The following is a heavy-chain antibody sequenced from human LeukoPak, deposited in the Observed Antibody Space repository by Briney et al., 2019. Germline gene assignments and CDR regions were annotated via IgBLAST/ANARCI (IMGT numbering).Heavy chain of an antibody. V-gene: IGHV3-33*06. CDR1: GFTFSSYG. CDR3: ANSATSGHDYFDY. Sequence: GGSLRLSCAASGFTFSSYGMHWVRQAPGKGLEWVAVIWYDGSNKYYADSVKGRFTISRDNSKNTLYLQMNSLRAEDTAVYYCANSATSGHDYFDYWGQGTLVTVSS. D-gene: IGHD5-12*01. J-gene: IGHJ4*02. CDR2: IWYDGSNK.